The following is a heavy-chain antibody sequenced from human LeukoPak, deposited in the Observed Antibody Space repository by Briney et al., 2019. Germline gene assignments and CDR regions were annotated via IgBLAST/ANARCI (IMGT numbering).Heavy chain of an antibody. V-gene: IGHV3-23*01. J-gene: IGHJ4*02. Sequence: GGSLRLSCTASGFTFSRNAMNWVRQAPGKELEWVSLISSSGGTTYYADSVKGRFTISRDNSRSTLYLQMNSLRAEDTAGYYCASWAAVGTSSWYFGPFDYWGQGTLVTVSS. CDR1: GFTFSRNA. CDR2: ISSSGGTT. CDR3: ASWAAVGTSSWYFGPFDY. D-gene: IGHD6-13*01.